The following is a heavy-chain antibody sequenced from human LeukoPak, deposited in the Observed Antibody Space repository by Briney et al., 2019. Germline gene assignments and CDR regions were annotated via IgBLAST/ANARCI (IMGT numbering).Heavy chain of an antibody. Sequence: GGSLRLSCAASGFTFSSYWMSWVRQAPGKGLEWVANIKQDGSEKYYVDSVKGRFTISRDNAKNSLYLQMNSLRAEDTAVYYCASIIGGIAADAFDIWGQGTMVTVSS. D-gene: IGHD6-25*01. CDR1: GFTFSSYW. J-gene: IGHJ3*02. CDR2: IKQDGSEK. V-gene: IGHV3-7*01. CDR3: ASIIGGIAADAFDI.